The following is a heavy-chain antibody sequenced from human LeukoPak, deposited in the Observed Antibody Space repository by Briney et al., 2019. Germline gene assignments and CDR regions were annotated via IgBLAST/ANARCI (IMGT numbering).Heavy chain of an antibody. J-gene: IGHJ5*02. CDR1: GYSFTSYW. D-gene: IGHD2-15*01. CDR3: ARHKRYCSGGSCYWDWFDP. Sequence: GESLKISCKGSGYSFTSYWIGWVRQMPGKGLEWMGIIYPGDSDTRYGPSFQGQVTISADKSISTAYLQRSSLKASDTAMYYCARHKRYCSGGSCYWDWFDPWGQGALVTVSS. V-gene: IGHV5-51*01. CDR2: IYPGDSDT.